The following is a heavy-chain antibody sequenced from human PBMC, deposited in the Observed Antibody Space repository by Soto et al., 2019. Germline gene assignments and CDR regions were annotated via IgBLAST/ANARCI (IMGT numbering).Heavy chain of an antibody. CDR3: ARRLARGVIGWFDP. Sequence: SETLSLTCSVSGGSISSGTYYWGWIRQPPGKGLEWIGSLYYTGRTYYSPSLKSRVTISVDTSKNHFSLNLTSVTAADTAVYYCARRLARGVIGWFDPWGQGTLVTVSS. D-gene: IGHD3-10*01. CDR1: GGSISSGTYY. J-gene: IGHJ5*02. V-gene: IGHV4-39*02. CDR2: LYYTGRT.